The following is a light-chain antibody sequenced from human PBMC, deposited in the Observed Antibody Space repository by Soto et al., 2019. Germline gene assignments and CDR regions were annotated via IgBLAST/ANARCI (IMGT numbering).Light chain of an antibody. J-gene: IGKJ3*01. CDR3: QQRSSWPFT. CDR1: QSIGNY. Sequence: EVVLTQSPATLSLSPGQGATLSYRASQSIGNYLAWYQQKPDQAPRLHIYPTSNRATGIPARFSGRGSGTDFSLPISSLEPADFAVYYCQQRSSWPFTFGPGTKVDIK. CDR2: PTS. V-gene: IGKV3-11*01.